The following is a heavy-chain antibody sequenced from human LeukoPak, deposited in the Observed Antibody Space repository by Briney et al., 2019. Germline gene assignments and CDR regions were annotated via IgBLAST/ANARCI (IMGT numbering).Heavy chain of an antibody. CDR1: GGTFSSYA. D-gene: IGHD3-22*01. J-gene: IGHJ5*02. Sequence: ASVKVSCKASGGTFSSYAISWVRRAPGQGLEWMGWINPNSGGTNYAQKFQGRVTMTRDTSISTAYMELSRLRSDDTAVYYCATQINDSSGYYYEVWFDPWGQGTLVTVSS. CDR2: INPNSGGT. CDR3: ATQINDSSGYYYEVWFDP. V-gene: IGHV1-2*02.